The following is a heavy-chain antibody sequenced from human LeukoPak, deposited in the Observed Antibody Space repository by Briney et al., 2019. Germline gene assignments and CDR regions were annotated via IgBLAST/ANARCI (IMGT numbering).Heavy chain of an antibody. J-gene: IGHJ4*02. CDR2: IYHSGST. Sequence: PSETLSLTCTVSGYSISNDYYWGWIRQPPGKGLEWIGSIYHSGSTYYNPSLKSRVTISVDTSKNQFSLKLSSVTAADTAVYYCARHYLGTTVTTFGYWGQGTLVTVSS. CDR1: GYSISNDYY. D-gene: IGHD4-17*01. CDR3: ARHYLGTTVTTFGY. V-gene: IGHV4-38-2*02.